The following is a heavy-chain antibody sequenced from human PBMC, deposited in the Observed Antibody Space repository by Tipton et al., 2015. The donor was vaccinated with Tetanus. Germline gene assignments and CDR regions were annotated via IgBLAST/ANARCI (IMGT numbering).Heavy chain of an antibody. CDR2: INTDTGHP. J-gene: IGHJ3*01. CDR3: AKDPPYSSSWPDALDL. CDR1: GYTFTTYG. V-gene: IGHV7-4-1*02. Sequence: QVQLVQSGSELKKPGASVKVSCKASGYTFTTYGINWVRQAPGQGLEWMGWINTDTGHPTYAQGFTGRFVFSLDTSVSTAYLQISSLMTEDTAVYYCAKDPPYSSSWPDALDLWGQGTMITVTS. D-gene: IGHD6-13*01.